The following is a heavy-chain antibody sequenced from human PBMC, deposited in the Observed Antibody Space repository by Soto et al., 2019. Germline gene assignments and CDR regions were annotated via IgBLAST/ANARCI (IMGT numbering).Heavy chain of an antibody. J-gene: IGHJ6*02. V-gene: IGHV1-3*01. CDR2: INAGNGNT. CDR3: AKDYAEPPGNYGMDV. CDR1: GYTFTSYA. D-gene: IGHD3-16*01. Sequence: GASVKVSCKASGYTFTSYAMHWVRQAPGQRLEWMGWINAGNGNTKYSQKFQGRVTITRDTSASTAYMELSSLRSEDTAVYYCAKDYAEPPGNYGMDVWGQGTTVTVSS.